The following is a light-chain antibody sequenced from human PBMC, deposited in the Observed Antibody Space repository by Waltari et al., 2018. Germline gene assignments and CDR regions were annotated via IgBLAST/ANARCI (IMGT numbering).Light chain of an antibody. CDR2: EVT. CDR3: CSYARSNYVT. Sequence: QSALTQPPSVSGSRGQSITIPFTGTRKHVGSYYLFSWYQQHPGKAPKLMIYEVTKRPSGVSNRFSGSKSGNTASLTISGLQAEDEADYYCCSYARSNYVTFGGGTKLTVL. CDR1: RKHVGSYYL. V-gene: IGLV2-23*02. J-gene: IGLJ2*01.